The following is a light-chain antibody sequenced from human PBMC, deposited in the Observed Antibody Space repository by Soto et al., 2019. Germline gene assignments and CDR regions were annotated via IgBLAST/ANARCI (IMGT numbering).Light chain of an antibody. Sequence: QSALTQPASVSGSPGQSITISCTGTSSDVGSYNLVSWYQQHPGKAPKLMIYEGSKRPSGVSNRVSGSKSGNTASLTISGLQAEDEADYYCCSYAGSSTLDVVFGGGTKVTVL. V-gene: IGLV2-23*01. CDR3: CSYAGSSTLDVV. CDR1: SSDVGSYNL. CDR2: EGS. J-gene: IGLJ2*01.